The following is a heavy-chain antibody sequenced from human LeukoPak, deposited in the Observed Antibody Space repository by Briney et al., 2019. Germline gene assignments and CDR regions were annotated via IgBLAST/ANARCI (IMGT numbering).Heavy chain of an antibody. V-gene: IGHV3-11*04. CDR3: ARDGRGITPTYYFDY. J-gene: IGHJ4*02. CDR1: GFTFSDYY. Sequence: GGSLRLSCAGSGFTFSDYYMSWIRQAPGKGLEWVSYISSSGSTIYYADSVKGRFTISRDNAKNSLYLQMNSLRAEDTAVYYCARDGRGITPTYYFDYWGQGTLVTVSS. D-gene: IGHD3-10*01. CDR2: ISSSGSTI.